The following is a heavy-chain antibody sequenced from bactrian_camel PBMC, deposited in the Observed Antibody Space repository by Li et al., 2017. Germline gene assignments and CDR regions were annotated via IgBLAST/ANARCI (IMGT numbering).Heavy chain of an antibody. D-gene: IGHD1*01. Sequence: HVQLVESGGESVQAGGSLRLSCVASGYMYSRFCMGWFRQIPGKEREAIALIGNDGATKYADSVNGRFIVSQDNAKTTLYLQMNSLKPDDTAMYYCAADFPGAGPQRSVAKFGGQPIAFNYYGQGTQVTVS. CDR3: AADFPGAGPQRSVAKFGGQPIAFNY. CDR1: GYMYSRFC. V-gene: IGHV3S53*01. CDR2: IGNDGAT. J-gene: IGHJ4*01.